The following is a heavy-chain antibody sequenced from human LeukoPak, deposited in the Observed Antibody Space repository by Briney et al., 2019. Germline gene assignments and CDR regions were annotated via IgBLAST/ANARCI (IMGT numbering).Heavy chain of an antibody. D-gene: IGHD3-10*01. J-gene: IGHJ4*02. CDR2: IYTSGST. V-gene: IGHV4-4*07. CDR1: GGSISSYF. CDR3: ARDAYYGSGTYYNDY. Sequence: PSETLSHTCTVSGGSISSYFWSWIRQPAGKGLEWIGRIYTSGSTNYNPSLKSRVTMSVDTSKNQFSLKLSSVTAADTAVYYCARDAYYGSGTYYNDYWGQGTLVTVSS.